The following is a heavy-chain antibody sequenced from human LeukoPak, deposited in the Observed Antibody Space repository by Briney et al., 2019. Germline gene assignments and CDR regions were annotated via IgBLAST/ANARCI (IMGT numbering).Heavy chain of an antibody. J-gene: IGHJ5*02. CDR1: GGTFSSYA. CDR2: IIPILGIA. Sequence: ASVKVSCKASGGTFSSYAIIWVRQAPGQGLEWMGRIIPILGIANYAQKFQGRVTITADKSTSTAYMELSSLRSEDTAVYYCARGAIVGATMFDPWGQGTLVTVSS. V-gene: IGHV1-69*04. CDR3: ARGAIVGATMFDP. D-gene: IGHD1-26*01.